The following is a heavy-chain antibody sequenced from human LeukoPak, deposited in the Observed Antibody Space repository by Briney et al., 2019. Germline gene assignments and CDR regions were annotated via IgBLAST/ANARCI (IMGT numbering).Heavy chain of an antibody. J-gene: IGHJ4*02. V-gene: IGHV4-34*01. CDR2: INHSGST. D-gene: IGHD3-10*01. Sequence: GSLRLSCAASGFTFSSYSMNWVRQPPGKGLEWIGEINHSGSTNYNPSLKSRVTISVDTSKNQFSLKLSSVTAADTAVYYCARRYYGSGRSLDYWGQGTLVTVSS. CDR1: GFTFSSYS. CDR3: ARRYYGSGRSLDY.